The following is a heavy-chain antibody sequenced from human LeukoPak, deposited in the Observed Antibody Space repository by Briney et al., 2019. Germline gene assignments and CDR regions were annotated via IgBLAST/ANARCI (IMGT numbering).Heavy chain of an antibody. CDR2: IKQDGSEK. V-gene: IGHV3-7*01. Sequence: GGSLRLSCGASGFTFSSYWMSWVRQAPGKGLEWVANIKQDGSEKYYVDSVKGRFTISRDNAKNSLYLQMNSLRAEDTAVYYCARARSGSYFDYWGQGTLVTVSS. CDR1: GFTFSSYW. CDR3: ARARSGSYFDY. J-gene: IGHJ4*02. D-gene: IGHD1-26*01.